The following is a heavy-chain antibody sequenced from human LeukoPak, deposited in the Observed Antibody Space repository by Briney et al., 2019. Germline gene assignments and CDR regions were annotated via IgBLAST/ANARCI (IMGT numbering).Heavy chain of an antibody. D-gene: IGHD3-22*01. CDR3: AKGPRITMIVVVHYYFDY. CDR1: GFTFSSYG. Sequence: GGSLRLFCAASGFTFSSYGMHWVRQAPGKGLEWVAFIRYDGSNKYYADSVKGRFTISRDNSKNTLYLQMNSLRAEDTAVYYCAKGPRITMIVVVHYYFDYWGQGTLVTVSS. J-gene: IGHJ4*02. V-gene: IGHV3-30*02. CDR2: IRYDGSNK.